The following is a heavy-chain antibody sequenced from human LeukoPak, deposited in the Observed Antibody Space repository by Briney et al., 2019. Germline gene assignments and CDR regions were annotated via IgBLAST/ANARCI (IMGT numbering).Heavy chain of an antibody. CDR2: IKSKTDGGTT. Sequence: GGSLRLSCAASGFTFSSYSINWVRQAPGKGLEWVGRIKSKTDGGTTDYAAPVKGRFTISRDDSKNTLYLQMNSLKTEDTAVYYCTTVVVVVTRRPDDYWGQGTLVTVSS. CDR3: TTVVVVVTRRPDDY. J-gene: IGHJ4*02. V-gene: IGHV3-15*01. D-gene: IGHD3-22*01. CDR1: GFTFSSYS.